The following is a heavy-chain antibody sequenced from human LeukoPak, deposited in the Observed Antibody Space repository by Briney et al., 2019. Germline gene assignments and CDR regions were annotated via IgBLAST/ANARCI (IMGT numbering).Heavy chain of an antibody. J-gene: IGHJ4*02. V-gene: IGHV1-2*06. D-gene: IGHD6-19*01. Sequence: EASVKVSCKASGYNFIGYYMFWLRQAPGQGLEWMGQNNPNSGGTNYAQKFQGRVTMTRDTSITTAYMELSSLRSDDTAVYYCARDLPSPGISVADDYWGQGTLVTVSS. CDR1: GYNFIGYY. CDR3: ARDLPSPGISVADDY. CDR2: NNPNSGGT.